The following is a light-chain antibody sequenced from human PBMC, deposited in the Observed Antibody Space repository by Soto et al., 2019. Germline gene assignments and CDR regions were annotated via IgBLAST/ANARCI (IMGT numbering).Light chain of an antibody. CDR3: QQRSNWPRIT. CDR1: QYITIY. CDR2: DAS. J-gene: IGKJ5*01. V-gene: IGKV3-11*01. Sequence: EIVLTQAPATLSLSPGERATLSCGASQYITIYLAWYQQKPGQAPRLLIYDASNRATGIPARFSGSGSGTDFTLTISSLEPDDFAVYYCQQRSNWPRITFGQGTRLEI.